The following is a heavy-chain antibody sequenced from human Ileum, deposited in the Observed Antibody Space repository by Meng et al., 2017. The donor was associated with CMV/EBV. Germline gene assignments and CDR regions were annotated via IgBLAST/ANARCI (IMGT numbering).Heavy chain of an antibody. Sequence: HLKPQESGPGLVKPSETLSLTCTASGGSTTSSTYYWGWIRQPPGKGLEWIGSVYYSGTTYYNPSLKSRVNMSIDTSKNRFSLKLSSATAADTAVYYCARNVGFYSSQIAYWGQGALVTVSS. J-gene: IGHJ4*02. CDR3: ARNVGFYSSQIAY. CDR2: VYYSGTT. D-gene: IGHD3-3*01. V-gene: IGHV4-39*07. CDR1: GGSTTSSTYY.